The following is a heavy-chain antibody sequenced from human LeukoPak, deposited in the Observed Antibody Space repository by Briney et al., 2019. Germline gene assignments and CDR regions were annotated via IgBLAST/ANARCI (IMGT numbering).Heavy chain of an antibody. Sequence: GGSLRLSCAASGFTFDDYAMHWVRQAPGKGLEWVSGISWNSGSIGYADSVKGRFTISRDNAKNSLYLQMNSLRAEDMALYYCAKATVSGTAAFDIWGQGTMVTVSS. V-gene: IGHV3-9*03. J-gene: IGHJ3*02. CDR2: ISWNSGSI. D-gene: IGHD6-25*01. CDR1: GFTFDDYA. CDR3: AKATVSGTAAFDI.